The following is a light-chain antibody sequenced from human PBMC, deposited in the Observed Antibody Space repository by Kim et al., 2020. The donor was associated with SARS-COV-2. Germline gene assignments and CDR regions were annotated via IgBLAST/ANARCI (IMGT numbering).Light chain of an antibody. CDR3: QAWDSSTGVV. CDR2: QDS. Sequence: SYELTQPPSVSVSPGQTASITCSGDKLGDKYACCYQQKPGQSPVLVIYQDSKRPSGIPERFSGSNSGNTATLTISGTQAMDEADYYCQAWDSSTGVVFGGGTQLTVL. CDR1: KLGDKY. J-gene: IGLJ2*01. V-gene: IGLV3-1*01.